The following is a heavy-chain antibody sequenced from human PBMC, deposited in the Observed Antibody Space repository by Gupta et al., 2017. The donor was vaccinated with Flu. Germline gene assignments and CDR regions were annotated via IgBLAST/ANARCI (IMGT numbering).Heavy chain of an antibody. CDR2: IDHRGYT. V-gene: IGHV4-38-2*02. Sequence: QVHLQESGPGLVKPSETLSLTCTVSGFSMRNGHYWGWLRQSPGKELEWIATIDHRGYTYYNPSLRSRVTRSVDSSENQFSLNLYAVTATDRALEDGARGGRMSVAASYCDVWGQGIRVTVSS. J-gene: IGHJ4*02. CDR3: ARGGRMSVAASYCDV. D-gene: IGHD6-19*01. CDR1: GFSMRNGHY.